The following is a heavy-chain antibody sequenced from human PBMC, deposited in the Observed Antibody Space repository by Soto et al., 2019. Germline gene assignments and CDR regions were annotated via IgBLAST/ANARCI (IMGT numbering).Heavy chain of an antibody. Sequence: KTSETLSLTCSVSGGSVSSESYYWSWIRQTPGKGLEWIGNVENSGSTKYNPSLKSRVTIPVDTSKNQFSLKLSSVTGADTAVYYCARERGDSHWIDPWGQGTLVTVSS. CDR2: VENSGST. J-gene: IGHJ5*02. CDR3: ARERGDSHWIDP. D-gene: IGHD2-21*01. CDR1: GGSVSSESYY. V-gene: IGHV4-61*01.